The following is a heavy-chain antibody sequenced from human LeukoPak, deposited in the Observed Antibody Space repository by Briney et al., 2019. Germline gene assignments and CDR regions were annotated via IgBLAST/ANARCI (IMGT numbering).Heavy chain of an antibody. D-gene: IGHD1-26*01. CDR1: GFTFSSYG. Sequence: PGRSLRLSCAASGFTFSSYGMHWVRQAPGKGLEWVAVISYDGSNKYYADSVKGRFTISRDNSKNTLYLQMNSLRAEDTAVYYCAKDFGWEPHDAFDIWGQGTMVTVSS. CDR2: ISYDGSNK. V-gene: IGHV3-30*18. CDR3: AKDFGWEPHDAFDI. J-gene: IGHJ3*02.